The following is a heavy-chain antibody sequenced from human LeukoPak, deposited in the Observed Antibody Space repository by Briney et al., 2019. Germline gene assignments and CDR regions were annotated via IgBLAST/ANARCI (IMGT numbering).Heavy chain of an antibody. D-gene: IGHD6-6*01. CDR1: EYTFTSFT. CDR2: INPNSRDT. J-gene: IGHJ6*02. Sequence: GASVKVSCKASEYTFTSFTLHWVRQAPGQGLECMGWINPNSRDTNYAQKFQGRVTMTRDTSIYTAYLGLTRLKSDDTAVYYCARRLPRELAIDVWGQGTTVTVSS. CDR3: ARRLPRELAIDV. V-gene: IGHV1-2*02.